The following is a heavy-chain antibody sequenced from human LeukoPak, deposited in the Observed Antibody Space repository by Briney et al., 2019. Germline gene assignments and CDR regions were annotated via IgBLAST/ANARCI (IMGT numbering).Heavy chain of an antibody. V-gene: IGHV5-51*01. J-gene: IGHJ4*02. D-gene: IGHD2-2*01. Sequence: GESLKISCQGSGYSFTSYWIGWVRQMPGKGLEWMGIIYPGDSDTRYSPSFQGQVTISADKSISTAFLQWSGLKASDTAMYYCARRCISTACFDSWGQGTLVTVSS. CDR3: ARRCISTACFDS. CDR2: IYPGDSDT. CDR1: GYSFTSYW.